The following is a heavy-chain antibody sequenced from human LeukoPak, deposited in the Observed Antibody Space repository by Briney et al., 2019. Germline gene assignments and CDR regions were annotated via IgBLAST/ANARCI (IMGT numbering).Heavy chain of an antibody. D-gene: IGHD3-10*01. CDR3: VRRGVWFGEWNGMDV. CDR2: VGTTVDT. CDR1: GFTFSSYD. Sequence: PGGSLRLSCAAAGFTFSSYDMHWGRQVTGKGLEWVSAVGTTVDTHYPGSGKARFTISRENARNSLHRQRNRLRAGATAVYYCVRRGVWFGEWNGMDVWGQGTPVTVSS. J-gene: IGHJ6*02. V-gene: IGHV3-13*01.